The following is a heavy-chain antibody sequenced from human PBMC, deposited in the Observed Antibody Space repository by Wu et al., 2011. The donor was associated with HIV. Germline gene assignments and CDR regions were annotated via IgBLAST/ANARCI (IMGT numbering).Heavy chain of an antibody. CDR2: IIPIFGTA. CDR3: ARDFGGDGDS. D-gene: IGHD2-21*01. Sequence: QVQRGAIVGREVKKPGSSVKVSCKASGGTFNSYGITWVRQAPGQGLEWMGGIIPIFGTANYAQKFQGRVTITADKSTSTAYMELSSLRSEDTAMYYCARDFGGDGDSWGQGTLVTVSS. J-gene: IGHJ4*02. V-gene: IGHV1-69*06. CDR1: GGTFNSYG.